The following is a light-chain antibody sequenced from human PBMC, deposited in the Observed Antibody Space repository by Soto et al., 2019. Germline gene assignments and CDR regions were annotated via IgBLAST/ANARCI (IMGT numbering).Light chain of an antibody. CDR1: SSNIGSNY. CDR3: AAWDDSLSGPV. V-gene: IGLV1-47*01. CDR2: RNN. J-gene: IGLJ3*02. Sequence: QLVLTQLPSASGTPGQRVTISCSGSSSNIGSNYVYWYQQLPGTAPKLLIYRNNQRPSGVPDRFSGSKSGTSASLAISGLRSEDEADYYCAAWDDSLSGPVFGGGTQLTVL.